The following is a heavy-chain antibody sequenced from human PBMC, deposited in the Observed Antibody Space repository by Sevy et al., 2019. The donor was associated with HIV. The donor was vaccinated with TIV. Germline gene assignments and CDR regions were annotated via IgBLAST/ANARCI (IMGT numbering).Heavy chain of an antibody. CDR1: GFTFSSYS. J-gene: IGHJ6*02. CDR3: ARGPRDIVVVPAAPGDPGRGGMDV. D-gene: IGHD2-2*01. V-gene: IGHV3-21*01. CDR2: ISSSSSYI. Sequence: GGSLRLSRAASGFTFSSYSMNWVRQAPGKGLEWVSSISSSSSYIYYADSVKGRFTISRDNAKNSLYLQMNSLRAEDTAVYYCARGPRDIVVVPAAPGDPGRGGMDVWGQGTTVTVSS.